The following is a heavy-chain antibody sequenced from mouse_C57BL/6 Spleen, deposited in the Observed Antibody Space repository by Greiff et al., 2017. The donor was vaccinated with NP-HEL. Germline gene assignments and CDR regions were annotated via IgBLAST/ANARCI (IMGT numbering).Heavy chain of an antibody. CDR2: IYPGSGST. CDR1: GYTFTSYW. J-gene: IGHJ3*01. V-gene: IGHV1-55*01. D-gene: IGHD2-4*01. Sequence: QVQLQQPGAELVKPGASVKMSCKASGYTFTSYWITWVKQRPGQGLEWIGDIYPGSGSTNYNEKFKSKATLTVDTSSSTAYMQLSSLTSEDSAVYYCARGYYDYNPSFSYWGQGTLVTVSA. CDR3: ARGYYDYNPSFSY.